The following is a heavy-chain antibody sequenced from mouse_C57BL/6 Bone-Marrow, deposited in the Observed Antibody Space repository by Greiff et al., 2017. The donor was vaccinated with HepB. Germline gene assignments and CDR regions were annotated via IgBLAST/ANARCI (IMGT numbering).Heavy chain of an antibody. Sequence: VKLQQSGAELVRPGTSVKVSCKASGYAFTNYLIEWVKQRPGQGLEWIGVINPGSGGTNYNEKFKGKATLTADKSSSTAYMQLSSLTSEDSAVYFCARSYYFYYFDYWGQGTTLTVSS. CDR2: INPGSGGT. D-gene: IGHD2-10*01. J-gene: IGHJ2*01. CDR1: GYAFTNYL. CDR3: ARSYYFYYFDY. V-gene: IGHV1-54*01.